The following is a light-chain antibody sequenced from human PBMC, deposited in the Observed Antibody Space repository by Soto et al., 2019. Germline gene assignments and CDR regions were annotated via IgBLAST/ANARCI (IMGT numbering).Light chain of an antibody. J-gene: IGLJ2*01. Sequence: QSVLTQPPSASGSPGQSVTISCTGTSSDVGGYNYVSWYQQHPGKAPKLTIYEVSKRHSGVPDRFSGSKAGNTAYMTVSGLQAEDEGDYYCCSYGGRHNVVFVGGTKLTVL. CDR2: EVS. CDR1: SSDVGGYNY. V-gene: IGLV2-8*01. CDR3: CSYGGRHNVV.